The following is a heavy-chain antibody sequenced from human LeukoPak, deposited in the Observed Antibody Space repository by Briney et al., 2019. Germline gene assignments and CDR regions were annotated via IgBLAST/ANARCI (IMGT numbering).Heavy chain of an antibody. J-gene: IGHJ4*02. D-gene: IGHD1-26*01. Sequence: PSETLSLTCTVSGASVGSAGYYWSWIRQPPGGGLEWIEYVYYIDNTNYNPSLKSRVTMSVNPSKNQFSLNLHSVTAADTAMYYCARTQSQSGSYRYYFAYWGQGTLVTVSS. CDR2: VYYIDNT. V-gene: IGHV4-61*08. CDR3: ARTQSQSGSYRYYFAY. CDR1: GASVGSAGYY.